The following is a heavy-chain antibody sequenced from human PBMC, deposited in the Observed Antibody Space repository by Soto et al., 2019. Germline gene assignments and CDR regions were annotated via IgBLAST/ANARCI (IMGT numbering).Heavy chain of an antibody. D-gene: IGHD5-12*01. J-gene: IGHJ4*02. Sequence: QVQLVQSGAEVKKPGSSVKVSCKASGGTFSSYAISWVRQAPGQGLEWMGGIIPVFGTANYAQKFQGRVTITEDESTSTADMELSSLRSEDTAVYYCARERDRDGYNSGIDYWGQGTLVTVSS. CDR3: ARERDRDGYNSGIDY. CDR2: IIPVFGTA. V-gene: IGHV1-69*12. CDR1: GGTFSSYA.